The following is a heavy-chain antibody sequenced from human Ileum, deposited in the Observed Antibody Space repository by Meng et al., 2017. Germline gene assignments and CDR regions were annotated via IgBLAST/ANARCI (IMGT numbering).Heavy chain of an antibody. CDR2: IGPKPDSSAA. CDR1: GFTLSGSV. D-gene: IGHD4-17*01. V-gene: IGHV3-73*02. J-gene: IGHJ4*02. Sequence: ELQLVESGGGVVQPGGSLTLSFAASGFTLSGSVMYWVRQASGKGLEWVGRIGPKPDSSAATYAASVKGRFTISRDDSKNTVYLQMTSLKTEDTALYYCARLGYGDSRGYWGQGTLVTVSS. CDR3: ARLGYGDSRGY.